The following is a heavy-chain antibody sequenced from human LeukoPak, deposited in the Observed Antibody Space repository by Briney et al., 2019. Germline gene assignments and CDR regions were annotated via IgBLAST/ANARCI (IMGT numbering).Heavy chain of an antibody. J-gene: IGHJ4*02. CDR2: ISWNSGSI. Sequence: GGSLRLSCAASGFTFDDYAMHWVRQAPGKGLEWVSGISWNSGSIGYADSVKGRFTISRDNSKETVFLQMNSLRAEDTAVYYCAKDFAHCSGGSCYRGFFDSWGQGTLVTVSS. CDR3: AKDFAHCSGGSCYRGFFDS. D-gene: IGHD2-15*01. V-gene: IGHV3-9*01. CDR1: GFTFDDYA.